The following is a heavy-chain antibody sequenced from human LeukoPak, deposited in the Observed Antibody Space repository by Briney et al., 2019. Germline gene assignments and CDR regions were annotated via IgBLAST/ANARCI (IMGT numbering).Heavy chain of an antibody. D-gene: IGHD4-23*01. Sequence: ASVKVSCKASGYTFTNYNITWVRQAPGQGLEWMGWISAYNGNTNYAQKLQGRVTMTTEKSTSTAYMELRSLRSDDTAVYYCARDVGGLDYWGQGTLVTVSS. CDR2: ISAYNGNT. CDR3: ARDVGGLDY. V-gene: IGHV1-18*01. CDR1: GYTFTNYN. J-gene: IGHJ4*02.